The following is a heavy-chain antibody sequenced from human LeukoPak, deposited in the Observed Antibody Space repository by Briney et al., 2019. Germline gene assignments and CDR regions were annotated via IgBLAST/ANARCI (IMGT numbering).Heavy chain of an antibody. D-gene: IGHD1-26*01. CDR3: AKDIGRPGYYYYYGMDV. CDR2: IYYSGST. J-gene: IGHJ6*02. Sequence: SETLSLTCTVSGGSISSGGYYWSWIRQHPGKGLEWIGYIYYSGSTYYNPSLKSRVTISVDTSKNQFSLKLSSVTAADTALYYCAKDIGRPGYYYYYGMDVWGQGTTVTVSS. CDR1: GGSISSGGYY. V-gene: IGHV4-31*03.